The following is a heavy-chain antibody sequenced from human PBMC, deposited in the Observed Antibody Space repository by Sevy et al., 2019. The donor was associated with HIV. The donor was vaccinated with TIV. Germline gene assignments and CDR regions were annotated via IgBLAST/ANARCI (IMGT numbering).Heavy chain of an antibody. CDR1: GFTFSTYT. V-gene: IGHV3-23*01. D-gene: IGHD6-13*01. CDR2: ISGSGGST. Sequence: GGSLRLSCAASGFTFSTYTMNWVRQAPGKGLEWVSAISGSGGSTYYADSVKGRFTISRDKSKNTLYLQMNNLRAEDTSVYYCAKGDSTFYGMDVWGQGTMVTVSS. CDR3: AKGDSTFYGMDV. J-gene: IGHJ6*02.